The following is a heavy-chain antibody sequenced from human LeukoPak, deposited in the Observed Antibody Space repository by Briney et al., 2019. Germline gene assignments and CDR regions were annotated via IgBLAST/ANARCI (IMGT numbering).Heavy chain of an antibody. CDR2: ISGSGATT. Sequence: GGSLRLSCAASGFTFSSYAMSWVRQAPGKGLEWVSGISGSGATTHYADSVKGRFTISRDNSKNTLYLQMNSLRAEDTAVYYCAKVGLRLGGDYWGQGTLVTVSS. D-gene: IGHD5-12*01. CDR3: AKVGLRLGGDY. J-gene: IGHJ4*02. CDR1: GFTFSSYA. V-gene: IGHV3-23*01.